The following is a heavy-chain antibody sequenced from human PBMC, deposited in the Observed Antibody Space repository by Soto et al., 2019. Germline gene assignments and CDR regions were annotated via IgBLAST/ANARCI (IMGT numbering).Heavy chain of an antibody. CDR3: ARVKSGGGTMTSLFDY. V-gene: IGHV3-33*01. CDR2: MRYDGSNT. D-gene: IGHD3-16*01. CDR1: GFTFSSYG. J-gene: IGHJ4*02. Sequence: QVQLVESGGGVVQPGRSLRLSCAASGFTFSSYGMHWVRQAPGKGLEWVVVMRYDGSNTYYGDSVKGRFTISRDNSKNTLYLQMNSLRVEDTAIYYCARVKSGGGTMTSLFDYWGQGVLVTVSS.